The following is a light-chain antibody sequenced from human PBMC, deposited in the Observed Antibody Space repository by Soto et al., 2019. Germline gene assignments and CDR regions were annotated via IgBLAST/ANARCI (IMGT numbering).Light chain of an antibody. Sequence: EIVLTQSPATLSLSPGERATLSCRASQSVSSYLAWYQQKPGQAPRLLIYDASNRATGIPARFSGSGSVTDFTLTISGLEPEDVAVYYCQQRSNWPGYTFGQGTKLEIK. CDR2: DAS. J-gene: IGKJ2*01. CDR3: QQRSNWPGYT. CDR1: QSVSSY. V-gene: IGKV3-11*01.